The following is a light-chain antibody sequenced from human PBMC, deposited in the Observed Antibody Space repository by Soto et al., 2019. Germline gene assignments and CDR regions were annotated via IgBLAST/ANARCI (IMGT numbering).Light chain of an antibody. CDR3: SSYTTRSTVV. J-gene: IGLJ2*01. V-gene: IGLV2-14*03. Sequence: QSALTQPASVSGALGQTITISCTGTSSDVGTYDLVSWYQQQPGKAPQLMIFDVTNRPSAVSNRFSGSKSGNTASLTISGLQGEDEADYYCSSYTTRSTVVIGGGTKLTVL. CDR1: SSDVGTYDL. CDR2: DVT.